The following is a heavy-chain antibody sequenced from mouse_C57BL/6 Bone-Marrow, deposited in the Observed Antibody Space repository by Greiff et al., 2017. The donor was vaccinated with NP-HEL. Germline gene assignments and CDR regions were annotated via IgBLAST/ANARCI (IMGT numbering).Heavy chain of an antibody. CDR2: ISYDGSN. Sequence: EVKLQESGPGLVKPSQSLSLTCSVTGYSITSGYYWNWIRQFPGNKLEWMGYISYDGSNNYNPSLKNRISITRDTSKNQFFLKLNYVTTEDTATYYCARYIATVVPHYYAMDYWGQGTSVTVSS. V-gene: IGHV3-6*01. D-gene: IGHD1-1*01. CDR1: GYSITSGYY. J-gene: IGHJ4*01. CDR3: ARYIATVVPHYYAMDY.